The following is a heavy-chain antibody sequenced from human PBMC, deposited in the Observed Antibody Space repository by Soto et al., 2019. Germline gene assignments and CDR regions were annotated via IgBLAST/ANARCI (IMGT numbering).Heavy chain of an antibody. Sequence: SETLSLTCTVSGGSISSSSYYWGWIRQPPGKGLEWIGSIYYSGSTYYNPSLKSRVTISVDTSKNQFSLKLSSVTAADTAVYYCARRGEYGSGSYYDYWGQGTLVTVSS. CDR2: IYYSGST. J-gene: IGHJ4*02. D-gene: IGHD3-10*01. V-gene: IGHV4-39*01. CDR1: GGSISSSSYY. CDR3: ARRGEYGSGSYYDY.